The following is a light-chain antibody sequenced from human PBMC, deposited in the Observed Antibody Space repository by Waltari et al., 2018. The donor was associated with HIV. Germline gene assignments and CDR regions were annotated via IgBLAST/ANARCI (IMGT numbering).Light chain of an antibody. J-gene: IGLJ3*02. V-gene: IGLV1-51*01. CDR1: SSNIGNNF. CDR3: GTWDSSLSAGL. CDR2: DNN. Sequence: PGQKVTISCSGSSSNIGNNFVSWYQQLPGTAPKLLIYDNNKRPSGIPDRFSGSKSGTSATLGITGLQTGDEADYYCGTWDSSLSAGLFGGGTKLTV.